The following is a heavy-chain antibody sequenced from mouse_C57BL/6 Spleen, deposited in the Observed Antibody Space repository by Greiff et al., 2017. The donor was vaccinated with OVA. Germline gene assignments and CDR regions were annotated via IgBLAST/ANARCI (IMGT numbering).Heavy chain of an antibody. CDR3: ARASYYYGSSS. CDR2: ISYDGSN. CDR1: GYSITSGYY. Sequence: EVKLVESGPGLVKPSQSLSLTCSVTGYSITSGYYWNWIRQFPGNKLEWMGYISYDGSNNYNPSLKNRISITRDTSKNQFFLKLNSVTTEDTATYYCARASYYYGSSSWGQGTLVTVSA. J-gene: IGHJ3*01. D-gene: IGHD1-1*01. V-gene: IGHV3-6*01.